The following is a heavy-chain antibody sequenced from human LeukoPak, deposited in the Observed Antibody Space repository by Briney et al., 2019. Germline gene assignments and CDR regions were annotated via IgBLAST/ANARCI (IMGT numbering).Heavy chain of an antibody. CDR1: AFTYSSYA. D-gene: IGHD2-2*01. CDR3: AKRTCSSTSCPFDY. Sequence: PGGSLRLSCAASAFTYSSYAMSWVRQAPGKGLEWVSAISGSGGTTYYADSVKGRFTISSNNSKNTLYLQMNSLRAEDTAVYYCAKRTCSSTSCPFDYWSQGTLVTVSS. CDR2: ISGSGGTT. V-gene: IGHV3-23*01. J-gene: IGHJ4*02.